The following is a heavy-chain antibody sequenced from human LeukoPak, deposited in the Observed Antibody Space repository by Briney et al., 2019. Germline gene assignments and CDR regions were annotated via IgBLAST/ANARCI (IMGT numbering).Heavy chain of an antibody. J-gene: IGHJ3*02. CDR1: GYTFTSYY. Sequence: ASVKVSCKASGYTFTSYYMHWVRQAPGQGLEWMGIINPSGGSTSYAQKFQGRVTMTRGTSTSTVYMELSSLRSEDTAVYYCARELRAGDYYDSSGYPSDAFDIWGQGTMVTVSS. D-gene: IGHD3-22*01. V-gene: IGHV1-46*01. CDR2: INPSGGST. CDR3: ARELRAGDYYDSSGYPSDAFDI.